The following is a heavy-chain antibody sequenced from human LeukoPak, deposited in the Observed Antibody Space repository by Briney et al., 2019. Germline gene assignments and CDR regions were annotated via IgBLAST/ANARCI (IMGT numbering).Heavy chain of an antibody. CDR1: GGTFSSYA. J-gene: IGHJ3*02. D-gene: IGHD3-3*01. Sequence: GASVKVSCNASGGTFSSYAISWVRQAPGQGLEWMGGIIPIFGTANYAQKFQGRVTITADESTSTAYMELSSLRAEDTAVYYCAKDSLRDQKYDFWSGPDAFDIWGQGTMVTVSS. CDR3: AKDSLRDQKYDFWSGPDAFDI. V-gene: IGHV1-69*01. CDR2: IIPIFGTA.